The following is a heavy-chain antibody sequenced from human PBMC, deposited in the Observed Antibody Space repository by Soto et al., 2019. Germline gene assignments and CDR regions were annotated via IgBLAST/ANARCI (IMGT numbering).Heavy chain of an antibody. J-gene: IGHJ4*02. CDR2: IWYEGSNQ. V-gene: IGHV3-33*06. CDR1: GFIFTTYG. D-gene: IGHD2-21*02. Sequence: QVQLVESGGGVVQPGRSLRLSCAASGFIFTTYGLHWVRQAPGKGLEWVAVIWYEGSNQYYADSVKGRFTISRDNSXNXMYLEMNSVRVEDTSVYYCVKDHCGGDCYSDPYFDYWGQGTLVTVSS. CDR3: VKDHCGGDCYSDPYFDY.